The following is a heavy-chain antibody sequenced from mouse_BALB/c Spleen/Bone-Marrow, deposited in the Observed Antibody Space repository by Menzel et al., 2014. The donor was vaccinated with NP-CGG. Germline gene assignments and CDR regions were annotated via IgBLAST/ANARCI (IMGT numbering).Heavy chain of an antibody. D-gene: IGHD2-3*01. Sequence: QVQLKESGAELAKPRASVKMSCKASGYTFTNYWMHWVKQRPGQGLEWIGYIDPSTGYTEYNQKFKDKATLTADKSSSTAYMQLSSLTSEDSAVYYCAREGIYDGYSYWGQGTLVTVSA. CDR2: IDPSTGYT. CDR1: GYTFTNYW. J-gene: IGHJ3*01. V-gene: IGHV1-7*01. CDR3: AREGIYDGYSY.